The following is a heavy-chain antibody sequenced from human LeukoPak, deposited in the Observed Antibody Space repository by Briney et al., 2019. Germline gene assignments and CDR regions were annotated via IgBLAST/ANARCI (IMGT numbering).Heavy chain of an antibody. CDR2: INSASSYI. CDR3: ARARSDAFDI. J-gene: IGHJ3*02. Sequence: GGSLRLSCAASGFTFSNYAMSWVRQAPGKGLEWVSCINSASSYIYYADSVKGRFTVSRDNAKNSLYLQMNSLRAEDTAVYYCARARSDAFDIWGQGTMVTVSS. CDR1: GFTFSNYA. V-gene: IGHV3-21*01.